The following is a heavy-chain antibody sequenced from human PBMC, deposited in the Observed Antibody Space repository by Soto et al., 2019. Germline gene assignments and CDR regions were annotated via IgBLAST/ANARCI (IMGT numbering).Heavy chain of an antibody. D-gene: IGHD3-10*01. CDR3: ARAGYYGSGSYYKYYYYYGMDV. J-gene: IGHJ6*02. CDR1: GGSISSSNW. CDR2: IYHSGST. Sequence: SETLSLTCAVSGGSISSSNWWSWVRQPPGKGLEWIGEIYHSGSTNYNPSLKSRVTISVDKSKNQFSLKLSSVTAADTAVYYCARAGYYGSGSYYKYYYYYGMDVWGQGTTVTVSS. V-gene: IGHV4-4*02.